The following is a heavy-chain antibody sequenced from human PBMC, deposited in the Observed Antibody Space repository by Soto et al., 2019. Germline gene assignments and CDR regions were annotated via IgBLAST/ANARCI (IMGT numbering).Heavy chain of an antibody. D-gene: IGHD3-10*01. CDR2: IWYDGSNK. CDR3: ASTHGDDYYYYYGMDV. V-gene: IGHV3-33*01. J-gene: IGHJ6*02. CDR1: GFTFSSYG. Sequence: PGGSLRLSCAASGFTFSSYGMHWVRQAPGKGLEWVAVIWYDGSNKYYADSVKGRFTISRDNSKNTLYLQMNSLRAEDTAVYYCASTHGDDYYYYYGMDVWGQGTTVTVSS.